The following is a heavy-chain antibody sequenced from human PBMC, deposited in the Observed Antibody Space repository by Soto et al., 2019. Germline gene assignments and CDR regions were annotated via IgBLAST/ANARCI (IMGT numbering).Heavy chain of an antibody. CDR1: GGSISSYY. CDR3: ARALLGTRGNCFDP. Sequence: TSETLSLTCTVSGGSISSYYWSWIRQPPGKGLEWIGYIYYSGTTYYNPSLKSRVTMSVDTSKNQFSLILRSVTAADTAVYYCARALLGTRGNCFDPWGQGTLVTVSS. V-gene: IGHV4-59*01. CDR2: IYYSGTT. J-gene: IGHJ5*02. D-gene: IGHD1-1*01.